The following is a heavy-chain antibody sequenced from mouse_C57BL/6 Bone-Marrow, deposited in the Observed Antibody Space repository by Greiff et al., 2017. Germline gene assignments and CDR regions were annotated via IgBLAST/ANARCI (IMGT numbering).Heavy chain of an antibody. D-gene: IGHD1-1*01. CDR2: INPGSGGT. CDR3: ATQYYYGSSYEDY. CDR1: GYAFTNYL. V-gene: IGHV1-54*01. J-gene: IGHJ2*01. Sequence: QVQLQQSGAELVRPGPSVKVSCKASGYAFTNYLIEWVKKRPGKGLEWIGVINPGSGGTNYKEKFKGKSTLTADKSSSTAYMQLSSLTSEDSAVYFCATQYYYGSSYEDYWGQGTTLTVSS.